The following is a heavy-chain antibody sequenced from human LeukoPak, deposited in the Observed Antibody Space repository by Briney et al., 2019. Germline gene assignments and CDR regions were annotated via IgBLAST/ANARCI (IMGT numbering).Heavy chain of an antibody. CDR2: ISADGTTT. V-gene: IGHV3-74*01. D-gene: IGHD3-10*01. CDR1: GFTFNLYW. Sequence: PGGSLRLSCAASGFTFNLYWIHWARQVPGKGLEWLSRISADGTTTNYADSVNGRFTISRDNAKNTLYLQMHSLGVDDTAVYYCARDSRYHSGWGSYQPYWFDPWGQGTLVTVSS. J-gene: IGHJ5*02. CDR3: ARDSRYHSGWGSYQPYWFDP.